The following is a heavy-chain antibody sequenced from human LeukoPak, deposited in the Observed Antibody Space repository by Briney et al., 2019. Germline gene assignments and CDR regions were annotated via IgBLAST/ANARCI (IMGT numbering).Heavy chain of an antibody. CDR1: GGSLSIYY. V-gene: IGHV4-4*07. CDR2: IDTSGST. Sequence: KPSETLSLTCSVSGGSLSIYYWSWIRQPAGKGLEWIGRIDTSGSTNYNPSLRSRVTMSVDTSKNQFSLKLSSVTAADTAVYYCARDRGYSHGDWGQGTLVTVSS. CDR3: ARDRGYSHGD. D-gene: IGHD5-18*01. J-gene: IGHJ4*02.